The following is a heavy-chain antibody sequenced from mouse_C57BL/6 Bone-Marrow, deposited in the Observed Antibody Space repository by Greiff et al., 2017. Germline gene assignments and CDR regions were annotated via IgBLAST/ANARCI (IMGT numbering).Heavy chain of an antibody. CDR2: IDPSDSYT. CDR3: GPVTYDFDY. J-gene: IGHJ2*01. D-gene: IGHD5-1*01. V-gene: IGHV1-59*01. CDR1: GYTFTSYW. Sequence: QVQLQQPGAELVRPGTSVKLSCKASGYTFTSYWMHWVKQRPGQGLEWIGVIDPSDSYTNYNQKFKGKATLTVDTSSSTAYMQLSSLTSEDSAVYYCGPVTYDFDYWGQGTTLTVSS.